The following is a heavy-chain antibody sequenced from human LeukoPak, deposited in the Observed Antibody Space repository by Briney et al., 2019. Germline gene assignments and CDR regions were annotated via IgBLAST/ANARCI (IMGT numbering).Heavy chain of an antibody. D-gene: IGHD5-18*01. CDR3: ARDQGLTAPPPYGLDV. Sequence: ASVKVSCKTSGGTFSSSAITWVRQAPGQGLEWMGRIIPVRNITRYTQKFQGRVTITADTSTSTVYMELSSLRSEETAVYYCARDQGLTAPPPYGLDVWGQGTTVIVSS. J-gene: IGHJ6*02. V-gene: IGHV1-69*04. CDR2: IIPVRNIT. CDR1: GGTFSSSA.